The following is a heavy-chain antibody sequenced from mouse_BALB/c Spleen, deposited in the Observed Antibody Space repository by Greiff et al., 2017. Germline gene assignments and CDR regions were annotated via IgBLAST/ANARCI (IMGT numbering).Heavy chain of an antibody. J-gene: IGHJ2*01. Sequence: VQLQESAAELARPGASVKMSCKASGYTFTSYTMHWVNQRPGQGLEWIGYINPSSGYTEYNQKFKDKTTLTADKSSSTAYMQLSSLTSEDSAVYYCARENWDYWGQGTTLTVSS. CDR2: INPSSGYT. D-gene: IGHD4-1*01. CDR3: ARENWDY. CDR1: GYTFTSYT. V-gene: IGHV1-4*02.